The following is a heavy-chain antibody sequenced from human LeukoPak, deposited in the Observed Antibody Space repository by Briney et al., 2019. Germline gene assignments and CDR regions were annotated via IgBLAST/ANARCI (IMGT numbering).Heavy chain of an antibody. V-gene: IGHV4-38-2*01. CDR2: INHSGST. Sequence: SETLSLTCAVSGYSISSGYYWGWIRQPPGKGLEWIGEINHSGSTNYNPSLKSRVTISVDTSKNQFSLKLSSVTAADTAVYYCARGEWTLDAFDIWGQGTMVTVSS. CDR1: GYSISSGYY. CDR3: ARGEWTLDAFDI. D-gene: IGHD3-3*01. J-gene: IGHJ3*02.